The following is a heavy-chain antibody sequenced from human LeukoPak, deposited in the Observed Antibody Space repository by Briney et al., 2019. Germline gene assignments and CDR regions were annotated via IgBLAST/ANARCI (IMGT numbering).Heavy chain of an antibody. J-gene: IGHJ4*02. D-gene: IGHD2-2*01. V-gene: IGHV4-61*01. Sequence: SETLSLTCTVSGGSVSSGSYYWSWIRQPPGKGLEWIGYIYYSGSTNYNPSLKSRVTISVDTSKNQFSLKLSSVTAADTAVYYCARGGYCSSTSCYHAWGQGTLVTVSS. CDR1: GGSVSSGSYY. CDR3: ARGGYCSSTSCYHA. CDR2: IYYSGST.